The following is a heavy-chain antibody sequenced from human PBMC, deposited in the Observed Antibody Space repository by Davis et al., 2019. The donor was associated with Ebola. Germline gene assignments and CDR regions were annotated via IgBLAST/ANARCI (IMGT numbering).Heavy chain of an antibody. CDR1: GFTFSSYA. V-gene: IGHV3-23*01. Sequence: GESLKISCAASGFTFSSYAMSWVRQAPGKGLEWVSAISGSGGSTYYADSVKGRFTISRDNSKNTLYLQMNSLRAEDTAVYYCATGSEGGDPFDYWGQGTLVTVSS. D-gene: IGHD4-17*01. CDR3: ATGSEGGDPFDY. J-gene: IGHJ4*02. CDR2: ISGSGGST.